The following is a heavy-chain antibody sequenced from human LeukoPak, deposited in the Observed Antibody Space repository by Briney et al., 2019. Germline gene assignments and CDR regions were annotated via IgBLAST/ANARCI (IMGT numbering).Heavy chain of an antibody. Sequence: SETLSLTCAVSGHSISTGYYWGWIRQPPGQGLEWIGSMSHNRGTYYNPSLKSRVTISTDTSKNQISLRLTSVTAADTAVYYCASYYASGVSAYNYYGMDVWGKGTTVTVSS. CDR2: MSHNRGT. J-gene: IGHJ6*04. CDR1: GHSISTGYY. D-gene: IGHD3-10*01. V-gene: IGHV4-38-2*01. CDR3: ASYYASGVSAYNYYGMDV.